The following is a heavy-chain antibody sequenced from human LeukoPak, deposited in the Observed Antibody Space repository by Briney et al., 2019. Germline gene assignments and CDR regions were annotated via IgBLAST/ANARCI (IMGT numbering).Heavy chain of an antibody. J-gene: IGHJ4*02. V-gene: IGHV1-18*01. CDR1: YSFNSDE. D-gene: IGHD6-13*01. CDR2: ISAYNGNT. Sequence: YSFNSDEISWVRQAPGQGLEWMGWISAYNGNTNYAQKLQGRVTMTTDTSTSTAYMELRSLRSDDTAVYYCARVGSSSWYAYWGQGTLVTVSS. CDR3: ARVGSSSWYAY.